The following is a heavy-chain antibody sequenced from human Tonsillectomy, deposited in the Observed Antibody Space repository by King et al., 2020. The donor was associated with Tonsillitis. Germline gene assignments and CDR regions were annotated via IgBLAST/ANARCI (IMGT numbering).Heavy chain of an antibody. D-gene: IGHD5-12*01. CDR1: GGSISSSSYY. J-gene: IGHJ4*02. V-gene: IGHV4-39*01. Sequence: LQLQESGPGLVKPSATLSLSCTVSGGSISSSSYYWGWIRQPPGKGLEWIGSIYYSGTTYYNPSLKSRVTISVDTSKNQFSLKLSSVTAADTAVYYCARHVYSGYDPFDYWGQGTLVTVSS. CDR2: IYYSGTT. CDR3: ARHVYSGYDPFDY.